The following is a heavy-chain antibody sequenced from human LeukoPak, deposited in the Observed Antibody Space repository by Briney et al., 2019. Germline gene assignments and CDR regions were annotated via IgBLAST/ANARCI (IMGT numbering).Heavy chain of an antibody. Sequence: GGSLRLSCAASGFTFSSYGMGWVRQAPGKGLEWVSAISGSGASTYYADSVKGRFTISRDNSKNTLYLQMNSLRAEETAVYYCARDRDYGDYYLRAWDYWGQGTLVTVSS. CDR1: GFTFSSYG. CDR2: ISGSGAST. V-gene: IGHV3-23*01. CDR3: ARDRDYGDYYLRAWDY. D-gene: IGHD4-17*01. J-gene: IGHJ4*02.